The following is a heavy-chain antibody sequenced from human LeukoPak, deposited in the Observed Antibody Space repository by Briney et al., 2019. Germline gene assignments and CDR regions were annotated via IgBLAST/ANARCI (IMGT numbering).Heavy chain of an antibody. V-gene: IGHV4-61*02. D-gene: IGHD1-7*01. Sequence: SETLSLTCTVPGGSISSGRYYWSWIRQPAGKGLEWIGRIYASGSTNYNPYLKSRVTISVITSKNQFSLKLSSVQAADTAVYYCARGGTGTTEGLFSHYYYNCYMDVWGKGTTVTVSS. CDR2: IYASGST. J-gene: IGHJ6*03. CDR1: GGSISSGRYY. CDR3: ARGGTGTTEGLFSHYYYNCYMDV.